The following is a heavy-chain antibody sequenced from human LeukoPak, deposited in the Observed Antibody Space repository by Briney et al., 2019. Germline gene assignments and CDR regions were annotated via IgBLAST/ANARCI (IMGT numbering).Heavy chain of an antibody. Sequence: ASVKVSCKASGYTFTGYYMHWVRQAPGQGLEWMGWINPNSGGTNYAQKFQGRVNMTRDTSISTAYMELSRLRSDDTAVYYCAREPRDYYDSSGYYNWFDPWGQGTLVTVSS. J-gene: IGHJ5*02. V-gene: IGHV1-2*02. CDR1: GYTFTGYY. CDR3: AREPRDYYDSSGYYNWFDP. D-gene: IGHD3-22*01. CDR2: INPNSGGT.